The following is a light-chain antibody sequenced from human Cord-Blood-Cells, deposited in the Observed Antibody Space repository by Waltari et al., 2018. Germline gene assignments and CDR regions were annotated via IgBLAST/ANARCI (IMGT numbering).Light chain of an antibody. CDR3: SSYTSSCYV. CDR1: SSDVGGYNY. CDR2: DVS. Sequence: QSALTQPASVSGSPGQSITIPCTGTSSDVGGYNYVSWYQQHPGKAPKLMIYDVSNRPSGVSNRFSGSKSGNTASLTISGLQAEDEADYYCSSYTSSCYVFGTGTKVTVL. V-gene: IGLV2-14*01. J-gene: IGLJ1*01.